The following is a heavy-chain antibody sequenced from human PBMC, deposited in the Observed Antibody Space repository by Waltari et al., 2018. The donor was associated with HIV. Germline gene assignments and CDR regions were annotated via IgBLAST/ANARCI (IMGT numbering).Heavy chain of an antibody. Sequence: QVQLVQSGAEVKKPGASVKVSCKASGYTFTGYYMHWVRQAPGQGLEWMGRINPNSGGTNYAQKFQGRVTMTRDTSISTAYMELSRLRSDDTAVYYCARDSAHYGDPRDAFDIWGQGTMVTVSS. CDR3: ARDSAHYGDPRDAFDI. J-gene: IGHJ3*02. V-gene: IGHV1-2*06. CDR1: GYTFTGYY. D-gene: IGHD4-17*01. CDR2: INPNSGGT.